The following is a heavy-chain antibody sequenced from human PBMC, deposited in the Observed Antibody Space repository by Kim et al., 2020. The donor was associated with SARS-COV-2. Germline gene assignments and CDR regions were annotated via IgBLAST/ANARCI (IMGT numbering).Heavy chain of an antibody. CDR3: ARGSFYYGSGSYYQPFDY. V-gene: IGHV3-9*01. Sequence: KGRFTISRDNAKNSLYLQMNSLRAEDTALYYCARGSFYYGSGSYYQPFDYWGQGTLVTVSS. J-gene: IGHJ4*02. D-gene: IGHD3-10*01.